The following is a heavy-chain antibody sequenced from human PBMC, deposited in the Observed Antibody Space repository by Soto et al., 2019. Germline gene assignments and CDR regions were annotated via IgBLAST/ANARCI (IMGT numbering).Heavy chain of an antibody. CDR1: GGSFSGYY. CDR3: SGGYCSSTSCYTRPYYYYGMDV. J-gene: IGHJ6*02. CDR2: INHSGST. D-gene: IGHD2-2*02. Sequence: SETLSLTCAVYGGSFSGYYWSWIRQPPGKGLEWIGEINHSGSTNYNPSLKSRVTISVDTSKNQFSLKLSSVTAADTAVYYCSGGYCSSTSCYTRPYYYYGMDVWGQGTTVTVSS. V-gene: IGHV4-34*01.